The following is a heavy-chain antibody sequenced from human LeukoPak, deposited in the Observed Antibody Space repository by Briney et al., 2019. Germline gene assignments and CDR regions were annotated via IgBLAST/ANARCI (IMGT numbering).Heavy chain of an antibody. V-gene: IGHV4-59*01. CDR3: ARDPLNYYYMDV. CDR1: GGSISTYY. Sequence: SETLSLTCTVSGGSISTYYWSWIRQPPRKGLEWIGYLYYSGSTNYNPSLKSRVTISVDTSKNQFSLKLSSVTAADTAVYYCARDPLNYYYMDVWGKGTTVTVSS. J-gene: IGHJ6*03. CDR2: LYYSGST.